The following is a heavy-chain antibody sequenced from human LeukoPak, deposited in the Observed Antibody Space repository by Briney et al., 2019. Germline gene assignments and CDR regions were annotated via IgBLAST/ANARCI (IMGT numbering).Heavy chain of an antibody. CDR3: ARDGTTVTTRVDYYYYYMDV. CDR2: ISAYNGNT. V-gene: IGHV1-18*01. Sequence: ASVKVSCKASGYTFTSYGISWVRQAPGQGLEWMGWISAYNGNTNYAQKLQGRVTMTTDTSTSTAYMELRSLRSDDTAVYYCARDGTTVTTRVDYYYYYMDVWGKGTTVTVSS. J-gene: IGHJ6*03. D-gene: IGHD4-17*01. CDR1: GYTFTSYG.